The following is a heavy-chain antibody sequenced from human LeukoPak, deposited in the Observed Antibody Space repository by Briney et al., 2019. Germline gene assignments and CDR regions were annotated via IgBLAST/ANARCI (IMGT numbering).Heavy chain of an antibody. CDR1: GFTFSSYS. J-gene: IGHJ4*02. V-gene: IGHV3-7*01. CDR3: ARPPNIAAAGQD. D-gene: IGHD6-13*01. Sequence: GGSLRLSCAASGFTFSSYSMSWVRQAPGKGLEWVANIKQDGSDKYYVDSVKGRFTISRDNAKNSLYLQMNSLRAEDSAVYYCARPPNIAAAGQDWGQGTLVTVSS. CDR2: IKQDGSDK.